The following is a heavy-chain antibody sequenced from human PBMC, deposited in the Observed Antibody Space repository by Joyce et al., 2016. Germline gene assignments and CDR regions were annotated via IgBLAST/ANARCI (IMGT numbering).Heavy chain of an antibody. CDR1: TFFFNNFH. CDR2: LFDESRT. J-gene: IGHJ4*02. CDR3: VGERQWFAEVY. D-gene: IGHD3-22*01. V-gene: IGHV3-48*02. Sequence: EVQLVESGGGLVQPGGSLRFSCAASTFFFNNFHINWVRQAPGKGLQWLVKSLFDESRTDYADSVRGRFTISRDKARSSVHLQMNRLRDDDTAIYYCVGERQWFAEVYWGLGTRVTVS.